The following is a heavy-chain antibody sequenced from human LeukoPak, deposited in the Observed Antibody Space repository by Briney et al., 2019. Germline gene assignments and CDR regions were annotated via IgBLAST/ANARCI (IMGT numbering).Heavy chain of an antibody. J-gene: IGHJ4*02. CDR3: ARRYGSGSSGTFDY. V-gene: IGHV4-4*07. CDR1: GGSISSYY. CDR2: IDTSGNT. Sequence: SETLSLTCTVSGGSISSYYWSWIRQPAGKGLEWIGRIDTSGNTNYKTSLKSRVTMSVDTSKNQFSLKLSSVTAADTAVYYCARRYGSGSSGTFDYWGQGTLVTVSS. D-gene: IGHD3-10*01.